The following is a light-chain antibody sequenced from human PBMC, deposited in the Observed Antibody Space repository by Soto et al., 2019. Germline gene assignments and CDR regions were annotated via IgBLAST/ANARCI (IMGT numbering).Light chain of an antibody. CDR3: CSFAGSGTQYV. CDR1: SSDVGGYNY. J-gene: IGLJ1*01. Sequence: QSVLSQPPSASGSPGQSVTISCTGTSSDVGGYNYVSWYQQHPGKAPKLMIYEVSKRPSGVPDRFSGSKSGNTASLTVSGLQAEDDSDYYCCSFAGSGTQYVFGTGTKLTVL. CDR2: EVS. V-gene: IGLV2-8*01.